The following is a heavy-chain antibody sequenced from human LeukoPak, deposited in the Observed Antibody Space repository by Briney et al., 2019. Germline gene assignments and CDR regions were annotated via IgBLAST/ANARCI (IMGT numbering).Heavy chain of an antibody. Sequence: GGSLRLSCAASGFTFSSFWMTWVRQAPGKGLEWVANIKQDGSEKYYVDSVKGRFTISRDNAKNSLYPQMDSLRAEDTAVYCCARDRVGGFDFWGQGTLVTVSS. V-gene: IGHV3-7*01. CDR1: GFTFSSFW. D-gene: IGHD3-16*01. J-gene: IGHJ4*02. CDR2: IKQDGSEK. CDR3: ARDRVGGFDF.